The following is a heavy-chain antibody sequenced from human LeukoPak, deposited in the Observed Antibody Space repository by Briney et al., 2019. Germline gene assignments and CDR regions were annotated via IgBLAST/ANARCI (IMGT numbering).Heavy chain of an antibody. CDR2: ISSSSSYI. Sequence: PGGSLRLSCAASGFTFSSYSMNWVRQAPGKGLEWVSSISSSSSYIYYADSVKGRFTISRNNAKNSLYPQMNSLRAEDTAVYYCARDGGSYYFDYWGQGTLVTVSS. V-gene: IGHV3-21*01. J-gene: IGHJ4*02. D-gene: IGHD1-26*01. CDR1: GFTFSSYS. CDR3: ARDGGSYYFDY.